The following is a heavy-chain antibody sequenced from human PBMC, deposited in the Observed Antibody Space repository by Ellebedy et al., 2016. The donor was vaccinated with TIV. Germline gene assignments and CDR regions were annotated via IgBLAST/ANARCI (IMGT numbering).Heavy chain of an antibody. Sequence: GESLKISCTASGFTISSHNMNWVRQAPGKGLEWVSSITSSSRFIFYADSVKGRFTISRDNAKNSLYLQVNSLRAEDTAVYFCASGSQGSRTYYWGQGTLVTVSS. J-gene: IGHJ4*02. CDR3: ASGSQGSRTYY. CDR2: ITSSSRFI. CDR1: GFTISSHN. D-gene: IGHD1-26*01. V-gene: IGHV3-21*01.